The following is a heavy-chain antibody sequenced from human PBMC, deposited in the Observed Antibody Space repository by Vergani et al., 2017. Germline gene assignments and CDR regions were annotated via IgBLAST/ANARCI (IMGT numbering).Heavy chain of an antibody. V-gene: IGHV3-20*04. CDR3: ARDLRPVSKGSYYYYYYGMDV. CDR1: GFTFDDYG. J-gene: IGHJ6*02. D-gene: IGHD4-11*01. CDR2: INWNGGST. Sequence: EVQLVESGGGVVRPGGSLRPSCAASGFTFDDYGMSWVRQAPGKGLEWVSGINWNGGSTGYADSVKGRFTISRDNAKNSLYLQMNSLRAEDTALYYCARDLRPVSKGSYYYYYYGMDVWGQGTTVTVSS.